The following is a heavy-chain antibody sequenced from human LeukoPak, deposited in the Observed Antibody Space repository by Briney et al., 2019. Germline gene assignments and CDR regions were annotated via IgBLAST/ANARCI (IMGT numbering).Heavy chain of an antibody. D-gene: IGHD5-18*01. CDR2: IYYSGST. CDR1: GGSISSSSYY. J-gene: IGHJ4*02. CDR3: ARDHSYGYKGNFDY. Sequence: SETLSLTCTVSGGSISSSSYYWGWIRQPPGKGLEWIGSIYYSGSTYYNPSLKSRVTISVDTSKNQFSLKLSSVTAADTAVYYCARDHSYGYKGNFDYWGQGTLVTVSS. V-gene: IGHV4-39*07.